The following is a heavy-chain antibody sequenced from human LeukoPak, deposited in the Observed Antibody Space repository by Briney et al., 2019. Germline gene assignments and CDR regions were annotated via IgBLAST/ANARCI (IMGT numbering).Heavy chain of an antibody. V-gene: IGHV3-30*03. J-gene: IGHJ4*02. CDR3: ARDRDYSFDY. Sequence: GGSLRLSCAASGFIFSSFGMHWVRQAPGKGLEWVAVISHEGSQTYYADSVRGRFTISRDNSKNMVYLQMNSLRVEDTAVYYCARDRDYSFDYWGQGTLVTVSS. CDR1: GFIFSSFG. CDR2: ISHEGSQT. D-gene: IGHD4-11*01.